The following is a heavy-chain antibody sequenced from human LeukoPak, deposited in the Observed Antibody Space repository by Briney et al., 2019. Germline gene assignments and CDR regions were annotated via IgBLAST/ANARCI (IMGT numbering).Heavy chain of an antibody. Sequence: PSETLSLTCTVSGVSISSYYWSWIRQPPGKGLEWIGYIYYSGSTNYNPSLKSRVTISVDTSKNQFSLKLSSVTAADTAMYYCARDRGYYDSSGYWFDSWGQGTLVTVSS. J-gene: IGHJ5*01. CDR1: GVSISSYY. CDR2: IYYSGST. V-gene: IGHV4-59*01. CDR3: ARDRGYYDSSGYWFDS. D-gene: IGHD3-22*01.